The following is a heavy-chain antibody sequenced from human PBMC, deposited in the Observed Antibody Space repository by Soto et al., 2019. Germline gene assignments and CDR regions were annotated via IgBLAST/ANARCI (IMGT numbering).Heavy chain of an antibody. Sequence: SETLSLTCTVSGGSISSYYWSWIRQPPGKGLEWIGYIYYSGSTNYNPSLKSRVTISVDTSKNQFSLKLSSVTAADTAVYYCGRDNDYGGGLRRSNYYYYMDVWGKGTTVTVS. J-gene: IGHJ6*03. CDR3: GRDNDYGGGLRRSNYYYYMDV. V-gene: IGHV4-59*01. D-gene: IGHD3-3*01. CDR2: IYYSGST. CDR1: GGSISSYY.